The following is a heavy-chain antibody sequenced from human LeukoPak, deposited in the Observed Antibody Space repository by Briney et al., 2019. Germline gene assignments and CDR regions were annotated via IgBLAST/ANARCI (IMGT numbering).Heavy chain of an antibody. CDR2: ILDNGGDT. V-gene: IGHV3-23*01. CDR1: GFTFRNYG. D-gene: IGHD3-22*01. J-gene: IGHJ4*02. Sequence: GGSLRLFCAASGFTFRNYGMNWVRQAPGKGLQWVSGILDNGGDTFYADSVQGRFTISRDNSKNTLYLQMNSLRAEDTAVYYCARVRYSDSSVLTRKRSYYFDYWGQGTLVTVSS. CDR3: ARVRYSDSSVLTRKRSYYFDY.